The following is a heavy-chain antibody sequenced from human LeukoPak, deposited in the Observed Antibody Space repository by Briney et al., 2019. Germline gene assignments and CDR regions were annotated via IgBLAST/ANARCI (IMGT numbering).Heavy chain of an antibody. Sequence: GASVKVSCKAPGYTFPSYGTTWVRQAPGQGLECMGWISPYSGNTDYAQKFQGRVAMTTDTSTTTAYMELRSLRSDDTAVYYCARASGVSAAGSPYYFDYWGQGTLVTVSS. CDR3: ARASGVSAAGSPYYFDY. V-gene: IGHV1-18*01. D-gene: IGHD6-13*01. J-gene: IGHJ4*02. CDR1: GYTFPSYG. CDR2: ISPYSGNT.